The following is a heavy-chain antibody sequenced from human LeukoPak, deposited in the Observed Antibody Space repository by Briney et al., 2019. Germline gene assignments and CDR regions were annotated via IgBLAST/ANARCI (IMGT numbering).Heavy chain of an antibody. CDR3: ARDPQQLVGATGGGFNF. V-gene: IGHV1-18*01. CDR1: GYTFNSYG. J-gene: IGHJ4*02. D-gene: IGHD1-26*01. CDR2: SSAYNGNT. Sequence: ASVKVSCKASGYTFNSYGISWVRQAPGQGLEWMGWSSAYNGNTNYAQKLQGRVTMTTDTSTSTAYMELRSLRSDDTAVYYCARDPQQLVGATGGGFNFWGQGTLVTVSS.